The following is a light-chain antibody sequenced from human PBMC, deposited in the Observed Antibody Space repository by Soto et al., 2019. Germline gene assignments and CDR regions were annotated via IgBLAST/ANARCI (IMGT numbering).Light chain of an antibody. CDR3: QQHSDYPLT. CDR1: HSISDW. CDR2: KAS. J-gene: IGKJ4*01. Sequence: DIQMTQSPSTLSASGGDRVTITCLSSHSISDWLAWFQQKPGKAPKLLIYKASTLEIGVPSRFSGSASGTEFTLTISSLQPDDFATYYCQQHSDYPLTFGGGTKVDIK. V-gene: IGKV1-5*03.